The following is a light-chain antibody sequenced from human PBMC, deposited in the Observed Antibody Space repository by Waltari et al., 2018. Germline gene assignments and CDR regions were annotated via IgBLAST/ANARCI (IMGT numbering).Light chain of an antibody. Sequence: IVVTQSPATLSVSPGDGATLSCRASETIKTNLAWYQQKPGQAPRLLIYDASTRATGIPARFSGSGSGTEFTLTISSLQSEDFAIYFCQQYNEWPPISTFGQGTNLEIK. CDR3: QQYNEWPPIST. CDR2: DAS. J-gene: IGKJ2*01. V-gene: IGKV3-15*01. CDR1: ETIKTN.